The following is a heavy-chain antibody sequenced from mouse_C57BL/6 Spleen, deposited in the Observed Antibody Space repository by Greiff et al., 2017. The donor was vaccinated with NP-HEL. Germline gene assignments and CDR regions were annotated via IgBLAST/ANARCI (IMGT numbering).Heavy chain of an antibody. D-gene: IGHD2-2*01. CDR2: ISYSGST. Sequence: EVKLQESGPGMVKPSQSLSLTCTVTGYSITSGYDWHWIRHFPGNKLEWMGYISYSGSTNYNPSLKSRISITHDTSKNHFFLKLNSVTTEDTATYYCASRNGYDEGFAYWGQGTLVTVSA. V-gene: IGHV3-1*01. CDR3: ASRNGYDEGFAY. J-gene: IGHJ3*01. CDR1: GYSITSGYD.